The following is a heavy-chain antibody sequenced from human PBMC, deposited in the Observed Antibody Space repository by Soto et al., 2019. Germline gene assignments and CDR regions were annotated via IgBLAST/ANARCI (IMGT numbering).Heavy chain of an antibody. Sequence: SETLSLTCAVYGGSFSGYYWSWIRQPPGKGLEWIGEINHSGSTNYNPSLKSRVTISVDTSKNQFSLKLSSVTAADTAVYYCARGIAARPFDYWGQGTLVTVSS. CDR1: GGSFSGYY. CDR3: ARGIAARPFDY. CDR2: INHSGST. V-gene: IGHV4-34*01. J-gene: IGHJ4*02. D-gene: IGHD6-6*01.